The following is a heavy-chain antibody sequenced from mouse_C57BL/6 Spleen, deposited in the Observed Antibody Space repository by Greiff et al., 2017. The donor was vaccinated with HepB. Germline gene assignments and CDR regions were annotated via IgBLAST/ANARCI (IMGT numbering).Heavy chain of an antibody. D-gene: IGHD2-5*01. J-gene: IGHJ3*01. V-gene: IGHV1-50*01. Sequence: QVQLQQPGAELVKPGASVKLSCKASGYTFTSYWMQWVKQRPGQGLEWIGEIDPSDSYTNYNQKFKGKATLTVDTSSSTAYMQRSSLTSEDSAVYYCARNSNEGAWFAYWGQGTLVTVSA. CDR2: IDPSDSYT. CDR1: GYTFTSYW. CDR3: ARNSNEGAWFAY.